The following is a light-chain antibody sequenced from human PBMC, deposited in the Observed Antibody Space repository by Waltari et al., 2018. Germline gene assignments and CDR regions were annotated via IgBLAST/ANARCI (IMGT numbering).Light chain of an antibody. CDR2: KAS. Sequence: DIQMTQSPSTLSASVGNRVIFSCRASQSIGKWLAWYQQKPGKDPKLLIYKASTLESGVPSRFSGSGSGTEFTLTISSLQPDDFATYYCQQYNSYSLVSFGGGTKVEIK. J-gene: IGKJ4*01. V-gene: IGKV1-5*03. CDR3: QQYNSYSLVS. CDR1: QSIGKW.